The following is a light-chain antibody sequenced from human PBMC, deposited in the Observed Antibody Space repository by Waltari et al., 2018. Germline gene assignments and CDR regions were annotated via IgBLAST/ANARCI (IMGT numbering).Light chain of an antibody. CDR3: QQSYSTPWT. J-gene: IGKJ1*01. Sequence: IQITQSPSPLSSSVGNRVPIPCRASQSISSYLNWYQQKPGKAPKFLIYAASSLQSGVPSRISGSGSGTDFTLTISSLQPEDFATYYCQQSYSTPWTFGQGTKVEIK. V-gene: IGKV1-39*01. CDR1: QSISSY. CDR2: AAS.